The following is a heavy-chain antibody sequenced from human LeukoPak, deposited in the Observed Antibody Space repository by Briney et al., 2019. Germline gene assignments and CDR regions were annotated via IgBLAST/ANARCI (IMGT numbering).Heavy chain of an antibody. Sequence: PSETLSLTCAVYGGSFSGYYWSWIPQPPGKWLERIGEINHSGSTNYNPSLKSRVTISVESSKNQFSLKLSSVTAADTAVYYCARAGPYCSSTSCYPSWFDPWGQGTLVTVSS. CDR1: GGSFSGYY. CDR2: INHSGST. D-gene: IGHD2-2*01. V-gene: IGHV4-34*01. J-gene: IGHJ5*02. CDR3: ARAGPYCSSTSCYPSWFDP.